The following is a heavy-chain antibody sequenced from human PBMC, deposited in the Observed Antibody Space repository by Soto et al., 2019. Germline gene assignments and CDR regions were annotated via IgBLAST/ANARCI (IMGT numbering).Heavy chain of an antibody. CDR1: GFTCRTYW. CDR3: ARDGITSWYSSDYQGMDV. V-gene: IGHV3-7*05. D-gene: IGHD6-13*01. Sequence: EVQLVESGGGLVQPGGSLRLSCAASGFTCRTYWLSWVRQVPGKGLEWVANINLAGSEKNYVDSVKGRFTIYRDNARNSLYLQMSSLRAEDTAMYYCARDGITSWYSSDYQGMDVWGQGTTVTVSS. J-gene: IGHJ6*02. CDR2: INLAGSEK.